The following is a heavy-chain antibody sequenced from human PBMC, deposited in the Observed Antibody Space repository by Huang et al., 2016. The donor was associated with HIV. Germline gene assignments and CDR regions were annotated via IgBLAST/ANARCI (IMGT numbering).Heavy chain of an antibody. CDR3: ARGQLGSYGDYDVLY. CDR2: IIPRCGTP. V-gene: IGHV1-69*13. CDR1: GGTFSKYA. J-gene: IGHJ4*02. D-gene: IGHD4-17*01. Sequence: QVQLVQSGAEVKTPGSSVKVSCKASGGTFSKYAISWVRQAPGQGLEWMRGIIPRCGTPNYAHKFQGRVTITADDSTSTTDVEVSSLRSEDTALYYCARGQLGSYGDYDVLYWGQGTLVTVSS.